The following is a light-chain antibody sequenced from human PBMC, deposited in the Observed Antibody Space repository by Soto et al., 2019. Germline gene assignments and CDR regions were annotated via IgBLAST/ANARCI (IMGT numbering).Light chain of an antibody. V-gene: IGLV1-47*01. CDR2: RNN. CDR3: AAWDDSLSGHWV. Sequence: QSVLTQPPSASGTPGQRVTISCSGSSSNIGSNYVYWYQQLPGTAPKLLIYRNNQRPSGVPDRFSGSKSGTSASLAISGLRAEEEADYYCAAWDDSLSGHWVFGGGTKLTAL. J-gene: IGLJ3*02. CDR1: SSNIGSNY.